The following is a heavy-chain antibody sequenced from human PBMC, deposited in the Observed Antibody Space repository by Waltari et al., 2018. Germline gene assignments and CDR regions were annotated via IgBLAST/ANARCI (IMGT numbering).Heavy chain of an antibody. CDR1: GGPFSNHA. D-gene: IGHD6-13*01. CDR2: IIPMFGTA. J-gene: IGHJ3*02. Sequence: QVQLVQSGAELKKPGSSVKVSCKVSGGPFSNHAITWVRQAPGQGREWMGGIIPMFGTANYAQKIQDRVTINTDESMTTAYMHLSSLTSDDTAVYYCARGGLYGQQLLESAFEIWGQGTKVTVSS. V-gene: IGHV1-69*05. CDR3: ARGGLYGQQLLESAFEI.